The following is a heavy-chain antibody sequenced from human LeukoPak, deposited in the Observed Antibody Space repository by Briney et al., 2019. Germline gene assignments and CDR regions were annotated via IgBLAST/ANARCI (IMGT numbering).Heavy chain of an antibody. V-gene: IGHV1-18*01. J-gene: IGHJ5*02. Sequence: ASVEVSCKASGYTFTSYGISWVRQAPGQGLEWMGWISAYNGNTNYAQKLQGRVTMTTDTSTSTAYMELRSLRSDDTAVYYCARDWGYCSSTSCYSDWFDPWGQGTLVTVSS. CDR1: GYTFTSYG. CDR3: ARDWGYCSSTSCYSDWFDP. D-gene: IGHD2-2*01. CDR2: ISAYNGNT.